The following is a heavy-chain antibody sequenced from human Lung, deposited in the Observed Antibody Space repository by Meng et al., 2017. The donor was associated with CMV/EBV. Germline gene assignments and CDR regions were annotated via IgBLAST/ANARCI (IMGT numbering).Heavy chain of an antibody. V-gene: IGHV3-23*01. D-gene: IGHD2-2*01. CDR1: GFTFSSYA. J-gene: IGHJ4*02. CDR3: ARVTLEYCSSTSCYPFDY. Sequence: SXAASGFTFSSYAMTWVRQAPGKGLEWVSVISGGGGSTYYADSVKGRFTISRDNSKNTLYLQVNSLRAEDTAVYYCARVTLEYCSSTSCYPFDYXGQGXLVTFSS. CDR2: ISGGGGST.